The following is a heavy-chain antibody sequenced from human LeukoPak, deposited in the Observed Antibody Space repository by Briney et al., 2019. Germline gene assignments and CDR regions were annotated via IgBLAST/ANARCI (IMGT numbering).Heavy chain of an antibody. J-gene: IGHJ4*02. CDR1: GYTLTELS. CDR3: ATGYYDYVWGSYRYLCYFDY. Sequence: ASVKVSCKVSGYTLTELSMHWVRQAPGKGLEWMGGFDPEDGETIYAQKFQGRVTMTEDTSTDTAYMELSSLRSEDTAVHYCATGYYDYVWGSYRYLCYFDYWGQGTLVTVSS. CDR2: FDPEDGET. V-gene: IGHV1-24*01. D-gene: IGHD3-16*02.